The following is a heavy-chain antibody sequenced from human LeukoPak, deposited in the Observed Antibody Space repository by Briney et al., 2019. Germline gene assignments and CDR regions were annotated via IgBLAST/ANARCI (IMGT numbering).Heavy chain of an antibody. CDR3: ARGEDY. Sequence: SVKGRFTVSRDNAKNSLNLQMNSLRDEDTAVYYCARGEDYWGQGTLVTVSS. V-gene: IGHV3-48*02. J-gene: IGHJ4*02.